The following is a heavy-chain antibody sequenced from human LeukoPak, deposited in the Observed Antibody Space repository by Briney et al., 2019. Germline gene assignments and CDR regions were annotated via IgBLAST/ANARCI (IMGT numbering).Heavy chain of an antibody. V-gene: IGHV4-4*07. Sequence: PSETLSLTCTVPGGSISSYYWSWIRQPAGKGLEWIGRIYTSGSTNYNPSLKSRVTMSVDTSKNQFSLKLSSVTAADTAVYYCARVRIPAEDYYDSSGYYLGFVFDYWGQGTLVTVSS. CDR1: GGSISSYY. D-gene: IGHD3-22*01. CDR2: IYTSGST. J-gene: IGHJ4*02. CDR3: ARVRIPAEDYYDSSGYYLGFVFDY.